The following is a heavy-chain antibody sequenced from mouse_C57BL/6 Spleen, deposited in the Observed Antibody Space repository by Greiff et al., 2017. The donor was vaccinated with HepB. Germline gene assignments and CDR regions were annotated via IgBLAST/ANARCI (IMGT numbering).Heavy chain of an antibody. CDR3: ARALIYYDYDDPCYAMDY. CDR1: GYTFTDYE. D-gene: IGHD2-4*01. Sequence: QVQLQQSGAELVRPGASVTLSCKASGYTFTDYEMHWVKQRPGQGLEWIGNINPSNGGTNYNEKFKSKATLTVDKSSSTAYMQLSSLTSEDSAVYYCARALIYYDYDDPCYAMDYWGQGTSVTVSS. CDR2: INPSNGGT. J-gene: IGHJ4*01. V-gene: IGHV1-53*01.